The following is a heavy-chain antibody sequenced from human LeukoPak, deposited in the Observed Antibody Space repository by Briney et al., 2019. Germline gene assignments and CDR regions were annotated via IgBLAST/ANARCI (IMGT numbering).Heavy chain of an antibody. V-gene: IGHV4-31*11. J-gene: IGHJ5*02. Sequence: PSGTLSLTCAVSGGSISSGGYYWSWIRQHPGKGLEWIGYIYYSGSTYYNPSLKSRVTISVDTSKNQFSLKLSSVTAADTAVYYCARGTYCGGDCYSNWFDPWGQGTLVTVSS. CDR2: IYYSGST. CDR1: GGSISSGGYY. D-gene: IGHD2-21*02. CDR3: ARGTYCGGDCYSNWFDP.